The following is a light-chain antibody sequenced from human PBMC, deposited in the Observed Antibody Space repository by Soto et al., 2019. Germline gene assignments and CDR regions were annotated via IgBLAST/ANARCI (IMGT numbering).Light chain of an antibody. CDR1: QSVSSN. CDR3: QQYNDWPLT. Sequence: EIVMTQSPVTLSVSPGERATLSCRASQSVSSNLAWYQKKPGQAPRLLIDGASIRATGIPARFSGSRSGTEFTLTISSLQSEDFAVYYCQQYNDWPLTFGGGTKVAIK. CDR2: GAS. J-gene: IGKJ4*01. V-gene: IGKV3-15*01.